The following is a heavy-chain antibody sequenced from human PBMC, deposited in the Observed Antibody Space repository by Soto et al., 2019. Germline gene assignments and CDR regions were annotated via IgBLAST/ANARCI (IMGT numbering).Heavy chain of an antibody. CDR1: GVSIGSHDW. CDR2: SHQRGNT. CDR3: ATRDTGRVY. Sequence: QVQLQESGPGLVKPSGTLSLTCAVSGVSIGSHDWWTWVRQPPGKGLEWIGESHQRGNTNYNSSLGRRVTISRDTSKNHFSLQLCSVTVADTAVYYCATRDTGRVYWGQGTLVTVSS. J-gene: IGHJ4*02. V-gene: IGHV4-4*02. D-gene: IGHD5-18*01.